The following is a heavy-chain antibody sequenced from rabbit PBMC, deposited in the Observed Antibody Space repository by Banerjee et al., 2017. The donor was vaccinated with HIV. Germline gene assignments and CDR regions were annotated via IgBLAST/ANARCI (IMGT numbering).Heavy chain of an antibody. D-gene: IGHD1-1*01. Sequence: QEKLVESGGGLVKPEGSLTLTCTASGFSFSNGYVMCWVRQAPGKGLEWIACIYAGSDGTWYASWVNGRFTITRSTSLNTVTLQMTSLTAADTATYFCARGDTGSRHSPFNLWGQGTLVTVS. J-gene: IGHJ4*01. V-gene: IGHV1S43*01. CDR3: ARGDTGSRHSPFNL. CDR2: IYAGSDGT. CDR1: GFSFSNGYV.